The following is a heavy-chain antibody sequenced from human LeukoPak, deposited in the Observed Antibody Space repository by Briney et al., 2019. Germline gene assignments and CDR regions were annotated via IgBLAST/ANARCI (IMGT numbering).Heavy chain of an antibody. CDR3: AGASGWYYFDY. Sequence: SETLSLTCAVYGGSFSGYYWSWIRQPPGKGLEWIGEINHSGSTNYNPSLKSRVTISVDTSKNQFSPKLSSVTAADTAVYYCAGASGWYYFDYWGQGTLVTVSS. V-gene: IGHV4-34*01. J-gene: IGHJ4*02. D-gene: IGHD2-8*01. CDR1: GGSFSGYY. CDR2: INHSGST.